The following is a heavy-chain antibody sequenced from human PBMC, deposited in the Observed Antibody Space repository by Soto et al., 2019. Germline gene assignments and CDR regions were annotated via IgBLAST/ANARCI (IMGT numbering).Heavy chain of an antibody. D-gene: IGHD2-15*01. J-gene: IGHJ6*03. CDR2: IYYSGST. Sequence: SETLSLTCTVSGGSISSYYWSWIRQPPGKGLEWIGYIYYSGSTNYNPSLKSRVTISVDTSKNQFSLKLSSVTAADTAVYYCAREGVVAANYYYYYMDVWGKGTTVTVSS. V-gene: IGHV4-59*01. CDR1: GGSISSYY. CDR3: AREGVVAANYYYYYMDV.